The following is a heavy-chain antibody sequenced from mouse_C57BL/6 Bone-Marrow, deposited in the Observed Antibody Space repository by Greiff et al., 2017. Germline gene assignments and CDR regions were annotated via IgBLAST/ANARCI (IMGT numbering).Heavy chain of an antibody. V-gene: IGHV1-26*01. CDR3: ASPLIYYYGSSFAY. J-gene: IGHJ3*01. CDR1: GYTFTDYY. Sequence: EVQLQQSGPELVKPGASVKISCKASGYTFTDYYMNWVKQSHGKSLEWIGDINPNTGGTSYNQKFKGKATLTVDKSSSTAYMELRSLTSEDSAVYYCASPLIYYYGSSFAYWGQGTLVTVSA. CDR2: INPNTGGT. D-gene: IGHD1-1*01.